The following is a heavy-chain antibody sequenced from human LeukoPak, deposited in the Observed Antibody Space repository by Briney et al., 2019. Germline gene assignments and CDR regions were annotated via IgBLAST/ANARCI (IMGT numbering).Heavy chain of an antibody. CDR1: GFTFSSYA. J-gene: IGHJ4*02. Sequence: GGSLRLSCAASGFTFSSYAMSWVRQAPGKGLEWVSAISGSGGSTYYADSVKGGFTISRDNSKNTLYLQMNSLRAEDTAVYYCATTLEGYDILTGYYNVGFDYWGQGTLVTVSS. V-gene: IGHV3-23*01. CDR2: ISGSGGST. CDR3: ATTLEGYDILTGYYNVGFDY. D-gene: IGHD3-9*01.